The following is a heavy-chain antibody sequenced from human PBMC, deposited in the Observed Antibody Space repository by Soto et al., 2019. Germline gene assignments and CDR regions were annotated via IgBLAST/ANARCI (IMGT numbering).Heavy chain of an antibody. Sequence: EVQLVESGGGLVQPGGSLRLSCAASGFTFSSYWMHWVRQAPGKGLVWVSRINSDGSSTSYADSVKGRFTISRDNAKNTLYLQMNSLGAEDTAVYYCARGGSLNWYFDRWGRGTLVTVSS. CDR1: GFTFSSYW. J-gene: IGHJ2*01. CDR2: INSDGSST. CDR3: ARGGSLNWYFDR. V-gene: IGHV3-74*01. D-gene: IGHD1-26*01.